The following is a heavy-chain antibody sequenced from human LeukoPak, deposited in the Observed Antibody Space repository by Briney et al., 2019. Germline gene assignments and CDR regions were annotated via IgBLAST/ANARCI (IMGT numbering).Heavy chain of an antibody. CDR3: ARDHYYDSSGPGSSSY. J-gene: IGHJ4*02. V-gene: IGHV3-30*03. CDR2: ISFDGTNK. D-gene: IGHD3-22*01. CDR1: GFTFSSYG. Sequence: PGGSLRLSCAASGFTFSSYGMHWVRQAPGKGLEWVAVISFDGTNKFYADSVKGRFTISRDNSKKTVYLQMNSLRAEDAAVYYCARDHYYDSSGPGSSSYWGQGTLVTVSS.